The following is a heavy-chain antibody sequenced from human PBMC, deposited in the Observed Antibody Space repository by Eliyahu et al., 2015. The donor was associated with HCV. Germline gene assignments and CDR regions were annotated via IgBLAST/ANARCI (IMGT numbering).Heavy chain of an antibody. Sequence: QVQLVESGGGVVQPGRSLRVSCAASGFIFSSYAMHWVRQAPGKGLEWVAVISYDGTNKYYADSVKGRLTISRDNSKNTLYLQMNSLRPEDTAVYYCVRDVGDYWGQGTLVTVSS. V-gene: IGHV3-30-3*01. CDR1: GFIFSSYA. CDR3: VRDVGDY. CDR2: ISYDGTNK. J-gene: IGHJ4*02. D-gene: IGHD1-26*01.